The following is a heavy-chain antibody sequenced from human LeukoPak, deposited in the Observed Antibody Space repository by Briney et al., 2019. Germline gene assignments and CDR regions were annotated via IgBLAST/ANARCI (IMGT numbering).Heavy chain of an antibody. J-gene: IGHJ6*02. CDR1: GYTFTSYG. CDR3: AREGTVVTTPNPYYYYYGMDV. Sequence: ASVKVSCKASGYTFTSYGISWVRQAPGQGLEWMGWISAYNGNTNYAQKLQGRVTMTTDTSTSTAYMELRSLRSDDTAVYYCAREGTVVTTPNPYYYYYGMDVWGQGTTVTVSS. V-gene: IGHV1-18*01. CDR2: ISAYNGNT. D-gene: IGHD4-23*01.